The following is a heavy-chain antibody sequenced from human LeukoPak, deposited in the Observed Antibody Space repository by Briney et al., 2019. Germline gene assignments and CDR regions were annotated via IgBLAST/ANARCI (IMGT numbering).Heavy chain of an antibody. J-gene: IGHJ3*02. V-gene: IGHV4-34*01. CDR3: ARHGKYSGYARDAFDI. CDR2: INHSGST. CDR1: GGSFGGYY. Sequence: SETLSLTCAVYGGSFGGYYWSWIRQPPGKGLEWIGEINHSGSTNYNPSLKSRVTISVDTSKNQFSLKLSSVTAADTAVYYCARHGKYSGYARDAFDIWGQGTVVTVSS. D-gene: IGHD5-12*01.